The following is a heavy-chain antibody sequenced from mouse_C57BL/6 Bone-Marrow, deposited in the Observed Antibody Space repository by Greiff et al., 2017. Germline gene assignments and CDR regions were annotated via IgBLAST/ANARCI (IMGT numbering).Heavy chain of an antibody. J-gene: IGHJ2*01. V-gene: IGHV5-4*03. CDR3: ALYYGGYFDY. CDR2: ISDGGSYT. Sequence: EVKVVESGGGLVKPRGSLKLSCAASGFTFSSYAMSWVRQTPEKRLEWVATISDGGSYTYYPDNVKGRFTISRDNAKNNLYLQMSHLKSEDTAMYYCALYYGGYFDYWGQGTTLTVSS. CDR1: GFTFSSYA. D-gene: IGHD1-1*01.